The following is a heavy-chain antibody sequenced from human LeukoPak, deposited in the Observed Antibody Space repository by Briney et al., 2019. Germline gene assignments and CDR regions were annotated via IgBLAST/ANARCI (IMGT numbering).Heavy chain of an antibody. J-gene: IGHJ6*03. CDR1: GFTFSSYD. V-gene: IGHV3-48*03. Sequence: GGSLRLSCAASGFTFSSYDMNWVRQAPGKELEWVSYISSSGITIFYADSVKGRFTISRDNAKNSLYLQMNSLRSEDTALYYCARDQYGSGDGYYMDLWGKGTTVTISS. CDR2: ISSSGITI. CDR3: ARDQYGSGDGYYMDL. D-gene: IGHD3-10*01.